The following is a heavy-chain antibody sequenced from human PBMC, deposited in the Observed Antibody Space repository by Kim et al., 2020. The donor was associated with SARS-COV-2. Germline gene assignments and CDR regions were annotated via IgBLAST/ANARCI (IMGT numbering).Heavy chain of an antibody. D-gene: IGHD3-9*01. Sequence: SETLSLTCTVSGGSISSYYWSWIRQPPGKGLEWIGYIYYSGSTNYNPSLKSRVTISVDTSKNQFSLKLSSVTAADTAVYYCARVHYDILTGYPTWFDPWGQGTLVTVSS. CDR2: IYYSGST. CDR1: GGSISSYY. J-gene: IGHJ5*02. V-gene: IGHV4-59*01. CDR3: ARVHYDILTGYPTWFDP.